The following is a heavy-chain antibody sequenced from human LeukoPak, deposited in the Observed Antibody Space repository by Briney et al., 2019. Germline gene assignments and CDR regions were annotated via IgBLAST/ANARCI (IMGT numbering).Heavy chain of an antibody. D-gene: IGHD3-10*01. J-gene: IGHJ5*02. Sequence: GASVKVSCKASGYTFTSYGISWVRQAPGQGLEWMGWISAYNGNTNYAQKLQGRVTMTTDTSTSTAYMELRSLRSDDTAVYYCARGSPITMVRGVRLYWFDPWGQGTLVTVSS. CDR1: GYTFTSYG. CDR2: ISAYNGNT. CDR3: ARGSPITMVRGVRLYWFDP. V-gene: IGHV1-18*01.